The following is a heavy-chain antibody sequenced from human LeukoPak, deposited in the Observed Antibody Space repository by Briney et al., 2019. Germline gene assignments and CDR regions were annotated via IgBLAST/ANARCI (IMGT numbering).Heavy chain of an antibody. D-gene: IGHD4-17*01. CDR2: IKHDGSGK. Sequence: GGSLRLSCAASGFTFSSFSMTWVRQAPGKGLEWVANIKHDGSGKYYVDSVKGRFTISRDNAKNSLYLQMNSLGAEDTAVYYCARLLTTVTTNWFDPWGQGTLVTVSS. J-gene: IGHJ5*02. CDR1: GFTFSSFS. V-gene: IGHV3-7*01. CDR3: ARLLTTVTTNWFDP.